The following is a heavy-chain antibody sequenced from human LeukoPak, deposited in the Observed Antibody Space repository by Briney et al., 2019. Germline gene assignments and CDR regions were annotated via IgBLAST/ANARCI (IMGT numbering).Heavy chain of an antibody. CDR1: GFTFSNAW. CDR3: TTEASYDSSGYYYQKFDY. V-gene: IGHV3-15*01. CDR2: IKSKTDGGTT. Sequence: GGSLRLSCAASGFTFSNAWMSWVRQAPGKGLEWVGRIKSKTDGGTTDYAAPVKGRFTISRDDSKNTLYLQMNSLKTEDTAVYYCTTEASYDSSGYYYQKFDYWGQGTLVTVSS. J-gene: IGHJ4*02. D-gene: IGHD3-22*01.